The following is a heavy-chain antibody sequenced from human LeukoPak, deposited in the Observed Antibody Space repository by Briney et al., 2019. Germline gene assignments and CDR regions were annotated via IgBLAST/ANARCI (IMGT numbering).Heavy chain of an antibody. Sequence: AGGSLRLSCAASGFTVSRNYMSWVRQAPGKGLEWVSVIYSGGTTYYADSVKGRFTISRDNSKNTLYLQMNSLRAEDTAVYYCARGGRDGYKFGNWFDYWGQGTLVTVSS. V-gene: IGHV3-53*01. CDR1: GFTVSRNY. CDR3: ARGGRDGYKFGNWFDY. D-gene: IGHD5-24*01. CDR2: IYSGGTT. J-gene: IGHJ4*02.